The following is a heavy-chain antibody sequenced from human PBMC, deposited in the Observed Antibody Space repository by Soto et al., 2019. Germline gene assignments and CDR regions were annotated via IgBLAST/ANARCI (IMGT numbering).Heavy chain of an antibody. D-gene: IGHD1-26*01. Sequence: LSLSCAASGFTFAIYAMSWVRQAPGKGPEWVSGFSGSGDSTYYADSVKGRFTISRDNSKNTLFLLMDSLRAEDTAVYYCAKGERQMGRLDSWGQGNLVTVSS. CDR2: FSGSGDST. CDR1: GFTFAIYA. J-gene: IGHJ4*02. V-gene: IGHV3-23*01. CDR3: AKGERQMGRLDS.